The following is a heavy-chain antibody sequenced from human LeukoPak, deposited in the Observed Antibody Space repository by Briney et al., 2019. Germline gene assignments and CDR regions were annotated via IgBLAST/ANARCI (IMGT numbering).Heavy chain of an antibody. Sequence: SETLSLTCTVSGGSISSGDYYWSWIRQPPGTGLEWIGYIYYSGSTYYNPSLKSRVTISVDTSKNQFSLKLSSVTAADTAVYYCARGVGVMVFQHWGQGTLVTVSS. D-gene: IGHD2-8*01. V-gene: IGHV4-30-4*01. CDR2: IYYSGST. CDR3: ARGVGVMVFQH. J-gene: IGHJ1*01. CDR1: GGSISSGDYY.